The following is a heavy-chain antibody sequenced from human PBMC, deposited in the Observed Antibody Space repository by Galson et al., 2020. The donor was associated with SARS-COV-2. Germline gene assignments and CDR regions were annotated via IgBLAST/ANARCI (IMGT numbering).Heavy chain of an antibody. CDR2: IYSEGSST. D-gene: IGHD7-27*01. V-gene: IGHV3-74*01. CDR3: ARGDMGNDYFDY. J-gene: IGHJ4*02. CDR1: GFTFSSYW. Sequence: GGSLRLSCAASGFTFSSYWMHWFRQAPGKGLVWVSRIYSEGSSTSYADSVKGRFTISGDNANNTLYLQMNSLRAEDTAVYYCARGDMGNDYFDYWGQGTLVTVSS.